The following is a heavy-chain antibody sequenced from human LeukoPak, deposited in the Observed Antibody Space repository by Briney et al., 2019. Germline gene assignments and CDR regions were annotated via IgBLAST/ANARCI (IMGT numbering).Heavy chain of an antibody. Sequence: SGGSLRLSCAASGFTFSSYEMNWVRQAPGKGLEWVSYISSSGSTIYYADSVKGRFTISRDNAKNSLYLQMNSLRAEDTAVYYCARDPTRWFGDAFDIWGQGTMVTVSS. V-gene: IGHV3-48*03. CDR1: GFTFSSYE. D-gene: IGHD3-10*01. CDR3: ARDPTRWFGDAFDI. J-gene: IGHJ3*02. CDR2: ISSSGSTI.